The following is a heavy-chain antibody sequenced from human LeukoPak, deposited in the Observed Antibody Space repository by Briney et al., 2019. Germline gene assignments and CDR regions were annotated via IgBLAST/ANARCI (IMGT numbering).Heavy chain of an antibody. J-gene: IGHJ4*02. CDR1: GFTFSSYE. D-gene: IGHD2-2*01. CDR3: ASISPVYCSTTACFGGFFDY. Sequence: GGSLRLSCAASGFTFSSYEMNWVRQAPGKGLEWVSYISSSGNTIYYADSVKGRFTISRGNAKNSLYLQMNSLRAEDTAVYYCASISPVYCSTTACFGGFFDYWGQGTLVTVSS. CDR2: ISSSGNTI. V-gene: IGHV3-48*03.